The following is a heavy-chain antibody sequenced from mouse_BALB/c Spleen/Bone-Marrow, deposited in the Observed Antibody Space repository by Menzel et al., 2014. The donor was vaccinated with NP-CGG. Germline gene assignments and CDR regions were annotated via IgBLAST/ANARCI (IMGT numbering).Heavy chain of an antibody. V-gene: IGHV5-9-4*01. Sequence: EVKLEESGGALVKPGGSLNLSCAASGFTFRDYAMSWVRQSPEKRLEWVAEISNGGNYPYYPDTVTGRFTISRDKAKNPLHLEMSSLRTEDPAMYYCPRTTTSPFDLWRQRTTRTAS. CDR2: ISNGGNYP. D-gene: IGHD5-5*01. J-gene: IGHJ2*01. CDR3: PRTTTSPFDL. CDR1: GFTFRDYA.